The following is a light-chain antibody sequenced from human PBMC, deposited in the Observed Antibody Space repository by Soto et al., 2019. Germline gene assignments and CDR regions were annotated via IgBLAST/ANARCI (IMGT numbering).Light chain of an antibody. CDR3: QSYDSNLGGYV. Sequence: QSVLTQPRSVSGSPGQSVTISCTGTSSDVGDYNYVSWYQQYPGKAPKLMIYDVTKRPSGVPDRFSGSKSGTSASLAITGLQAEDEAEYYCQSYDSNLGGYVFGTGTKVTVL. CDR2: DVT. J-gene: IGLJ1*01. CDR1: SSDVGDYNY. V-gene: IGLV2-11*01.